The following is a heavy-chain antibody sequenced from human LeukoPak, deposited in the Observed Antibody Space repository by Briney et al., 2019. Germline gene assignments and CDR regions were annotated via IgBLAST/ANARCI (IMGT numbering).Heavy chain of an antibody. CDR3: ARQTIAMAGAGTRILFDY. J-gene: IGHJ4*02. V-gene: IGHV4-38-2*01. Sequence: PSETLSLTCAVSGFSISSGYYWGWIRQPPGKGLERIGNIYHSGSTYYNPSLKSRVSVSVDTSKNQFSLKLNSVTAADTAVYYCARQTIAMAGAGTRILFDYWGQGTLVTVSS. D-gene: IGHD6-19*01. CDR2: IYHSGST. CDR1: GFSISSGYY.